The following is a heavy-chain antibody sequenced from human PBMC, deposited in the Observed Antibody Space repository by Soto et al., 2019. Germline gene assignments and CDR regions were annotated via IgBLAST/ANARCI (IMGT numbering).Heavy chain of an antibody. CDR3: ARVRRSPYAMDV. V-gene: IGHV1-2*02. CDR1: GYTFTGHY. CDR2: INPISGDT. J-gene: IGHJ6*02. Sequence: ASVKVSCKASGYTFTGHYIHWVLQAPGQGLEWMGWINPISGDTEYAQKFQGRVTMTRDTSISTAYMDLRSLISDDTAVYYCARVRRSPYAMDVWGQGTTVTVSS. D-gene: IGHD2-2*01.